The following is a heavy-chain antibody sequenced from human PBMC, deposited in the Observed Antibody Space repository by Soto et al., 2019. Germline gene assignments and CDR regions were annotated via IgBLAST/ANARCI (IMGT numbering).Heavy chain of an antibody. CDR3: ARRDDIFTGYSNWFDP. CDR2: IYPGDSDT. CDR1: GYSFTSYW. D-gene: IGHD3-9*01. J-gene: IGHJ5*02. Sequence: PGESLKISCKGSGYSFTSYWIGWVRQMPGKGLEWMGIIYPGDSDTRYSPSFQGQVTISADKSIRTAYLQWSSLKASDTAMYYCARRDDIFTGYSNWFDPWGQGTLVTVSS. V-gene: IGHV5-51*01.